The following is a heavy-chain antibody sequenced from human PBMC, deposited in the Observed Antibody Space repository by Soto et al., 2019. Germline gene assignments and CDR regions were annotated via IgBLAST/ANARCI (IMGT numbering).Heavy chain of an antibody. J-gene: IGHJ3*02. CDR2: MNPNSGNT. V-gene: IGHV1-8*01. Sequence: ASVKVSSKASGYTFTSYDINWVRQATGQGLEWMGWMNPNSGNTGYAQKFQGRVTMTRNTSISTAYMELSSLRSEDTAVYYCARSYTTDDAFDIWGQGTMVTVS. D-gene: IGHD1-26*01. CDR3: ARSYTTDDAFDI. CDR1: GYTFTSYD.